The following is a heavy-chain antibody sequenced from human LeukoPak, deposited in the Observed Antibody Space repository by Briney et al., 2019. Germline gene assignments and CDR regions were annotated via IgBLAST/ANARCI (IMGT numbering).Heavy chain of an antibody. CDR2: ISGSGGST. V-gene: IGHV3-23*01. J-gene: IGHJ3*02. Sequence: GGSLRLSCAASGFTFSSYAMSWVRQAPGKGLEWVSAISGSGGSTYYADSVKGRFTISRDNSKNTLYLQMNSLRAEDTAVYYCAKVGYCSSTGCSQWAFDIWGQGTMVTVSS. D-gene: IGHD2-2*01. CDR1: GFTFSSYA. CDR3: AKVGYCSSTGCSQWAFDI.